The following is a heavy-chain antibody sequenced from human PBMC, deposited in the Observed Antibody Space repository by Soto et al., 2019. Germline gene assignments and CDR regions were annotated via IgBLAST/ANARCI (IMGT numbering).Heavy chain of an antibody. V-gene: IGHV3-11*01. CDR2: ISSSGTGI. Sequence: GGSLRLSCAASGFTFRDYYMIWIRQAPGKGLEWLSYISSSGTGIYYEGSVKGRFTVSRDNAKNSLYLQMNSLRAGDTAVYYCARAYSDAFDIWGQGTMVTVSS. J-gene: IGHJ3*02. D-gene: IGHD2-15*01. CDR3: ARAYSDAFDI. CDR1: GFTFRDYY.